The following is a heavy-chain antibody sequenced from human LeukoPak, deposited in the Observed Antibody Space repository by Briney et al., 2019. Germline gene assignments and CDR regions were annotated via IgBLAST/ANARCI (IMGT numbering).Heavy chain of an antibody. CDR3: ARAERGYDILTGYSKYYFDY. CDR2: ISTYNGNT. CDR1: GYTLTSYG. J-gene: IGHJ4*02. Sequence: GASVKVSCKASGYTLTSYGISWVRQAPGQGLEWMGWISTYNGNTNYAQKLQGRVTVTTDTSTSTAYMELRSLRSDDTAVYYCARAERGYDILTGYSKYYFDYWGQGTLVIVSS. D-gene: IGHD3-9*01. V-gene: IGHV1-18*01.